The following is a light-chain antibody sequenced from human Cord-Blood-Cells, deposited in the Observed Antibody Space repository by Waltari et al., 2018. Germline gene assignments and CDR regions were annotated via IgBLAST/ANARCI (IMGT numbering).Light chain of an antibody. CDR2: KAS. CDR3: QQYNSYLWT. CDR1: QRISSW. J-gene: IGKJ1*01. Sequence: DIQMTQSPSTLSAAVLDRVTITCRASQRISSWLAWYQQKPGKAPKLLIYKASSLESGVPSRFSGSGSGTEFTLTISSLQPDDFATYYCQQYNSYLWTFGQGTKVEIK. V-gene: IGKV1-5*03.